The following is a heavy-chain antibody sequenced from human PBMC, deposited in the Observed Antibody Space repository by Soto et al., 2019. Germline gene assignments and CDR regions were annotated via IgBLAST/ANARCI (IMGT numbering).Heavy chain of an antibody. CDR2: ISSNGGST. V-gene: IGHV3-64D*08. Sequence: GGSLRLSCSASGFTFSSYAMHWVRQAPGKGLEYVSAISSNGGSTYYADSVKGRFTISRDNSKNTLYLQMSSLRAEDTAVYYCVKDSRPAGLYVYYYYGMDVWGQGTTVTVSS. J-gene: IGHJ6*02. D-gene: IGHD2-8*01. CDR1: GFTFSSYA. CDR3: VKDSRPAGLYVYYYYGMDV.